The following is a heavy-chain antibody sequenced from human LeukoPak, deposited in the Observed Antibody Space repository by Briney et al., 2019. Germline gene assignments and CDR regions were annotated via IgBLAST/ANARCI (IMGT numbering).Heavy chain of an antibody. D-gene: IGHD6-13*01. CDR3: ARVIRAAPGKGYFDY. CDR2: ISGSGGST. CDR1: GFIFSTYA. Sequence: GGSLRLSCATSGFIFSTYALSWVRQAPGKGLEWASSISGSGGSTYHADSVKGRFTISRDSSKNTLYLQMNSLRAEDTAIYYCARVIRAAPGKGYFDYWGQGTLVTVSS. V-gene: IGHV3-23*01. J-gene: IGHJ4*02.